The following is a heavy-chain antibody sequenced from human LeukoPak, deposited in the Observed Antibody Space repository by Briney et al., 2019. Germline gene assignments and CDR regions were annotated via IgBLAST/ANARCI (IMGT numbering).Heavy chain of an antibody. V-gene: IGHV4-59*11. D-gene: IGHD4-17*01. Sequence: PSETLSLTCTVSGGSISSHYWSWIRQPPGKRLEWIGYSYYSGSTNYNPSLKSRVTISVDTSKNQFSLKLSSVTAADTAVYYCARVAQDYGDFYFDYWGQGTLVTVSS. CDR2: SYYSGST. CDR1: GGSISSHY. J-gene: IGHJ4*02. CDR3: ARVAQDYGDFYFDY.